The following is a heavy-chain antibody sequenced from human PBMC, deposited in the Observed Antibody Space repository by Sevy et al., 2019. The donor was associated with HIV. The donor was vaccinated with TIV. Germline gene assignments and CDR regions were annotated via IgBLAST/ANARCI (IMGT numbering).Heavy chain of an antibody. J-gene: IGHJ6*02. CDR1: GYTFTSYG. V-gene: IGHV1-18*01. D-gene: IGHD6-19*01. CDR3: ARDLYSSGWYGTRFYYYGMDV. Sequence: ASVKVSCKASGYTFTSYGISWVRQAPGQGLEWMGWISAYNGNTNYAQKLQGRVTMTTDTSTSTAYMGLRSLRSDDTAVYYCARDLYSSGWYGTRFYYYGMDVWGQGTTVTVSS. CDR2: ISAYNGNT.